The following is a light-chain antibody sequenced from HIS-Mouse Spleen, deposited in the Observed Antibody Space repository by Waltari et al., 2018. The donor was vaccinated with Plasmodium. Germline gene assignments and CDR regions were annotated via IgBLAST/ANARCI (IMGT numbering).Light chain of an antibody. CDR1: SSNIGSNT. J-gene: IGLJ3*02. Sequence: QSVLTQPPSASGTPGPRVTISCSGSSSNIGSNTVNWYQQLPGTAPKLPIYSNNQRPSGVPDRFSGSKSGTSASLAISGLQSEDEADYYCAAWDDSLNGVFGGGTKLTVL. V-gene: IGLV1-44*01. CDR2: SNN. CDR3: AAWDDSLNGV.